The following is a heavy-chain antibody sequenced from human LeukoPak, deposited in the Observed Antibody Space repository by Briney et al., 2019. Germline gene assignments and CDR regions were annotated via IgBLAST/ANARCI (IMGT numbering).Heavy chain of an antibody. V-gene: IGHV4-39*07. CDR2: IYYDGST. CDR1: GGSISRSSDY. CDR3: TRDSQLEWFYS. D-gene: IGHD3-10*01. J-gene: IGHJ5*01. Sequence: PSETLSLTCSVSGGSISRSSDYWGWIRQSPGEGLEWIGTIYYDGSTYYNPSLKSRVTISTDTSKSQFSLNLSSVTAADTAVYYCTRDSQLEWFYSWGQGTLVTVSS.